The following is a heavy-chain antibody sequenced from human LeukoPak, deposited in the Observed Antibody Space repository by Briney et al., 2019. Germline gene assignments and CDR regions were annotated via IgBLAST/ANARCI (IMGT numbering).Heavy chain of an antibody. CDR1: GYTFTGYY. Sequence: ASVKVSCKASGYTFTGYYMHWVRQAPGQGLDWMGWINPNSGGTNYAQEFQGRVTMTRDTSISTAYMELSRLRSDDTAVYYCARLVVPANWFDPWGQGTLVTVSS. CDR2: INPNSGGT. CDR3: ARLVVPANWFDP. J-gene: IGHJ5*02. D-gene: IGHD2-2*01. V-gene: IGHV1-2*02.